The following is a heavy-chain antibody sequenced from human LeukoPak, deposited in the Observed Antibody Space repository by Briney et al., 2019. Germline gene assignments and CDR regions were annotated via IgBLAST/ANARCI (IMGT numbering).Heavy chain of an antibody. J-gene: IGHJ6*02. CDR3: AKSGAYYYYGMDV. V-gene: IGHV3-23*01. D-gene: IGHD5-12*01. CDR1: GFTFSSYA. Sequence: GGSLRLSCAASGFTFSSYAVSWVRQAPGKGLEWVSAISGSGGSTYYADSVKGRFTISRDNSKNTLYLQMNSLRAEDTAVYYCAKSGAYYYYGMDVWGQGTTVTVSS. CDR2: ISGSGGST.